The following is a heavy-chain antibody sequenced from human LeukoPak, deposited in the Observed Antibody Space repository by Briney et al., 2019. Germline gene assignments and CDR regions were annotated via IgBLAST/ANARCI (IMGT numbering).Heavy chain of an antibody. Sequence: PSQTLSLTCSVSGDSISNGGYYGGWIRQPPGKGLEWIGYMSHSGNTYYNPSLTSRVIISVDRSKNQFSLQLASVTAADTAVYFCARDRRQAPAAIDYWGQGALVTVSS. CDR3: ARDRRQAPAAIDY. V-gene: IGHV4-30-2*01. CDR1: GDSISNGGYY. D-gene: IGHD2-2*01. CDR2: MSHSGNT. J-gene: IGHJ4*02.